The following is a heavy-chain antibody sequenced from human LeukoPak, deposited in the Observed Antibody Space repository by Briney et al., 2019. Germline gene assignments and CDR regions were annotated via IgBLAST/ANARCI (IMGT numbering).Heavy chain of an antibody. CDR1: VGSIRCYY. CDR2: IHYSEST. J-gene: IGHJ4*02. Sequence: PSETLSLTCTVSVGSIRCYYCSWIPQPPGRGVEWSGHIHYSESTTYNPSLKSRVTISVDKSTNKSYLYLSSVTAEDTAVYYCARGEHNEILAGGFDYWGQGTLVTVSS. V-gene: IGHV4-59*01. D-gene: IGHD3-9*01. CDR3: ARGEHNEILAGGFDY.